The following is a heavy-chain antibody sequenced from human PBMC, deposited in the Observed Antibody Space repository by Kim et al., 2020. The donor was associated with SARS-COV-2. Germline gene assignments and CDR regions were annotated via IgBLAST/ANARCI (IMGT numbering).Heavy chain of an antibody. CDR1: GFTFSNAW. V-gene: IGHV3-15*01. D-gene: IGHD3-10*01. CDR2: IKSKTDDGTT. CDR3: TTDYDSGY. J-gene: IGHJ4*02. Sequence: GGSLRLSCEASGFTFSNAWMSWVRQAPGKGLEWVGRIKSKTDDGTTSYAAPVKGRLTISRGDLKDMVYLQMYSLRTEGTAVYYCTTDYDSGYWGQGTLVTVSS.